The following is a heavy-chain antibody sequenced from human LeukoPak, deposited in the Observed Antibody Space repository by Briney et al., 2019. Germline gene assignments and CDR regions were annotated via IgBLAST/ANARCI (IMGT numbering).Heavy chain of an antibody. CDR1: GYTFTNYS. Sequence: ASVTVSFKASGYTFTNYSINWVRLAPGQGLEGMGGIDTNTGNPTYAQGFAGRFVFSFDPSVTTTYLQISSLKAEDTAVYYCTRGRDTTGYFVYWGQGTLVTVSS. CDR3: TRGRDTTGYFVY. J-gene: IGHJ4*02. D-gene: IGHD3-22*01. CDR2: IDTNTGNP. V-gene: IGHV7-4-1*02.